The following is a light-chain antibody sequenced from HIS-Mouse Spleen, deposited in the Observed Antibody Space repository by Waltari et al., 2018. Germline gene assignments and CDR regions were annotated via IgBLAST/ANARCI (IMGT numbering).Light chain of an antibody. CDR2: EVS. V-gene: IGLV2-18*02. CDR1: SSDVGSYNR. J-gene: IGLJ1*01. CDR3: SSYTSSSTV. Sequence: QSALTQPPSVSGSPGQSVTISCTGTSSDVGSYNRVSWYQQPPGTAPKLMIYEVSNRPSGLPARFSGSKSGNTASLTISGLQAEDEADYYCSSYTSSSTVFGTGTKVTVL.